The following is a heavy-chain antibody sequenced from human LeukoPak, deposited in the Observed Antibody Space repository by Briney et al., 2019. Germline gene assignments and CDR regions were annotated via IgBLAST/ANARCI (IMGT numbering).Heavy chain of an antibody. CDR2: INSDGSWT. CDR1: GNYW. CDR3: VSFYETY. J-gene: IGHJ4*02. Sequence: GSLRLSCAASGNYWMHWVRQVPGKGLVWVSHINSDGSWTSYADSVKGRFTISKDNAKNTVYLQMNSLRAEDTAVYYCVSFYETYWGRGPLVTVSS. D-gene: IGHD2-2*01. V-gene: IGHV3-74*01.